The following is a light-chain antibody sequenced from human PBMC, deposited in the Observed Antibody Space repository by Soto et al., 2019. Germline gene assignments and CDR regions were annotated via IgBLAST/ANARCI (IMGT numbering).Light chain of an antibody. CDR2: DAS. CDR3: QQANSFPIT. J-gene: IGKJ5*01. Sequence: DIQMTQSPSTLSASVGARVTITCRASQSISTWLAWYQQKPGKAPKLLIYDASSLQSGVPSRFSGSGSGTEFTLTISSLQPDDFATYYCQQANSFPITFGQGTRLEI. V-gene: IGKV1-5*01. CDR1: QSISTW.